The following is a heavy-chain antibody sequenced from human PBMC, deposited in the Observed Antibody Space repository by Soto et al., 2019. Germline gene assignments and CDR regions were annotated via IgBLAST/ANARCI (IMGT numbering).Heavy chain of an antibody. CDR3: ATMPWDF. J-gene: IGHJ4*02. V-gene: IGHV3-74*01. CDR1: GFTFSTYW. Sequence: PGGSLRLSCVASGFTFSTYWMHWVRQAPGKGLVWISRIASDDSDTGYADFVKGRFTAFMELRSLRYDDTAVYYCAILQSYTFSATMPWDFWGQGTLVTVSS. D-gene: IGHD3-16*01. CDR2: IASDDSDT.